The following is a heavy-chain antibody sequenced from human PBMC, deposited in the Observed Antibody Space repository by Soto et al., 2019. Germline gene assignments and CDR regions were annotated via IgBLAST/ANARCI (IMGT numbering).Heavy chain of an antibody. V-gene: IGHV4-59*01. Sequence: SETLSLTCTVSGCSISIYYWSWIRQPPGKGLEWIGYIYYSGSTNYNPSLKSRVTISVDTSKNQFSLKLSSVTAADTAVYYCARGSTSASHLYYYYYMDVWGKGTTVTVSS. CDR2: IYYSGST. J-gene: IGHJ6*03. D-gene: IGHD2-2*01. CDR3: ARGSTSASHLYYYYYMDV. CDR1: GCSISIYY.